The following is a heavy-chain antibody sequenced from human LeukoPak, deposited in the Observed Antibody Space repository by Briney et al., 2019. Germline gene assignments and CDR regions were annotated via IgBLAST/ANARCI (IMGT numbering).Heavy chain of an antibody. Sequence: PGGSLRLSCAASGFTFSTYWMSWVRQAPGKGLEWVANIKGDGSEKLYVGSVKGRFTISRDNAKNSLYLQMNSLRAEDTAIYYCLRDWHDSALNHFDYWGQGTLVTVSS. V-gene: IGHV3-7*03. J-gene: IGHJ4*02. CDR2: IKGDGSEK. CDR1: GFTFSTYW. D-gene: IGHD1-14*01. CDR3: LRDWHDSALNHFDY.